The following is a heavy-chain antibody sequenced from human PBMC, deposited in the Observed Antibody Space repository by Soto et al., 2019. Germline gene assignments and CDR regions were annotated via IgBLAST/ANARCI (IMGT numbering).Heavy chain of an antibody. CDR2: INHSGST. D-gene: IGHD2-15*01. V-gene: IGHV4-34*01. Sequence: SEKLSITCAVYGGSFSGYYWSWIRQPPGKGLEWIGEINHSGSTNYNPSLKSRVTISVDTSKNQFSLKLSSVTAADTAVYYCARVRRYCSGGSCYPGSGAFDIWGRGTMVTVSS. CDR3: ARVRRYCSGGSCYPGSGAFDI. J-gene: IGHJ3*02. CDR1: GGSFSGYY.